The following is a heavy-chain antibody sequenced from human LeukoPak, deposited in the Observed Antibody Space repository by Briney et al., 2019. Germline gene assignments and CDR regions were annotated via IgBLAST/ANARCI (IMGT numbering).Heavy chain of an antibody. CDR1: GFTFSSYS. Sequence: GGSLRLSCAASGFTFSSYSMNWVREAPGKGMEWVANIKRDGSEKYYVDSVKGRFTISRDNAKNSLYLQMNSLRAEDTAVYYCARPPNIATAGQDWGQGTLVTVSS. V-gene: IGHV3-7*01. D-gene: IGHD6-13*01. CDR2: IKRDGSEK. CDR3: ARPPNIATAGQD. J-gene: IGHJ4*02.